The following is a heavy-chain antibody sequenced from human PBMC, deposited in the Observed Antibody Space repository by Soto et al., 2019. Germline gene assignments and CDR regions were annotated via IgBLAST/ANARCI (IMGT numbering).Heavy chain of an antibody. CDR1: GGSINTFY. J-gene: IGHJ4*02. D-gene: IGHD3-3*01. Sequence: SETLSLTCTVSGGSINTFYWSWVRQPAGKGLEWIGRIFSSGSTSFNPSLESRVAMSVDTSKNHFSLNLSSVTAEDTAVYYCAKALSGPPDYWGQGTLVTVSS. V-gene: IGHV4-4*07. CDR2: IFSSGST. CDR3: AKALSGPPDY.